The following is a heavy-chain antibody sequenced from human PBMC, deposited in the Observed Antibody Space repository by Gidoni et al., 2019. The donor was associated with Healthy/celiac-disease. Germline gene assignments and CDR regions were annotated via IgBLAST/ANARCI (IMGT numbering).Heavy chain of an antibody. J-gene: IGHJ4*02. V-gene: IGHV3-30-3*01. CDR3: AGSAYFMASFDY. D-gene: IGHD3-3*01. CDR2: ISYDGNNT. Sequence: QVQLVEAGGGVVQPGRSLRLSGAASGCTFRSYAMHWGRQAPGKGLEWVAVISYDGNNTYYADSVKGRFTISRDNSKNTLYLQMNSLRAEDTAVFYCAGSAYFMASFDYWGQGTLVTVSS. CDR1: GCTFRSYA.